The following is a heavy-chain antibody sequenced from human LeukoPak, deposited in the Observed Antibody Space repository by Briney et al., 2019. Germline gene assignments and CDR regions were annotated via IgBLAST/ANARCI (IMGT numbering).Heavy chain of an antibody. J-gene: IGHJ3*02. CDR1: GYTFRDYF. Sequence: ASVKVSCKASGYTFRDYFMFWVRQAPGQGLEWMGRINPNSGSTKYAQKFQGRVTMTRDTSISTAYMELSGLRSDDAAVFYCARGFSSGRFGFDIWGPGTVVAVSS. CDR2: INPNSGST. V-gene: IGHV1-2*06. CDR3: ARGFSSGRFGFDI. D-gene: IGHD6-19*01.